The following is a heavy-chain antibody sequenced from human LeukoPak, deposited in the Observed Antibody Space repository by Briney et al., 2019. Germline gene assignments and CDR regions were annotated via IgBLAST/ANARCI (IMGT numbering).Heavy chain of an antibody. V-gene: IGHV3-30*02. Sequence: GGSLRLSCAASGFTFSNYGMHWVRRAPGKALEWVTFIRYDGSKKYYADSVKGRFTISRDNSKNTLYLQMNSLRAEDTALYYCAKDDRSGWTPHFDYWGQGTLVTVSS. CDR1: GFTFSNYG. CDR3: AKDDRSGWTPHFDY. CDR2: IRYDGSKK. D-gene: IGHD6-19*01. J-gene: IGHJ4*02.